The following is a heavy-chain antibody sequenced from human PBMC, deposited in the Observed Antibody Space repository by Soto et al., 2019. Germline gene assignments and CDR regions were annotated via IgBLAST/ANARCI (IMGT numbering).Heavy chain of an antibody. J-gene: IGHJ6*02. CDR2: ITSGSSTI. CDR1: GFTFNRYS. CDR3: VRDKCYDIVTGYRDSGMDV. D-gene: IGHD3-9*01. V-gene: IGHV3-48*02. Sequence: GGSLRLSCAASGFTFNRYSMNWVRQAPGKGLEWVSYITSGSSTIYYADSVKGRFTISRDNAENSLYLQMNSLRDEDTAVYYCVRDKCYDIVTGYRDSGMDVWGQGTTVTVSS.